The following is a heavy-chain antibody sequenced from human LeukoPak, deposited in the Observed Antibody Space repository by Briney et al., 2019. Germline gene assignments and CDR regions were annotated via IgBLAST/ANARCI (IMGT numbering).Heavy chain of an antibody. J-gene: IGHJ4*02. CDR2: ISSSSSYI. CDR3: AKDLPTMGYYDSSGYPVDFDY. Sequence: GGSLRLSCAASGFTFSSYSMNWVRQAPGKGLEWVSSISSSSSYIYYADSVKGRFTISRDNAKNSLYLQMNSLRAEDTAVYYCAKDLPTMGYYDSSGYPVDFDYWGQGTLVTVSS. V-gene: IGHV3-21*01. CDR1: GFTFSSYS. D-gene: IGHD3-22*01.